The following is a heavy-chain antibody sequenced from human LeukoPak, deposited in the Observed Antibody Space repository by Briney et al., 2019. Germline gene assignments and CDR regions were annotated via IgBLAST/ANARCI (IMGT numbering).Heavy chain of an antibody. CDR2: ISYDVIET. D-gene: IGHD2-2*01. CDR1: GFTSRSAA. CDR3: ATEADCSGTSCLALDD. J-gene: IGHJ4*02. V-gene: IGHV3-30*03. Sequence: GTSLRLSCADSGFTSRSAAMHWGREAPGEGLEWVARISYDVIETNYADSVEGRFSISRDTSKNTVYLQMNSLRTEDTAVYYCATEADCSGTSCLALDDWGQGTLVIVSS.